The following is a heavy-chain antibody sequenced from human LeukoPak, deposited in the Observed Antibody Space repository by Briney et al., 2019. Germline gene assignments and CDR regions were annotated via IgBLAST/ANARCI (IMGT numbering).Heavy chain of an antibody. CDR3: ARVTPLAGATYDY. CDR1: GYTFSSYG. CDR2: ISAYNGNT. D-gene: IGHD1-26*01. V-gene: IGHV1-18*01. J-gene: IGHJ4*02. Sequence: ASVKVSCTPSGYTFSSYGISCVRQAPGQGVEWMGWISAYNGNTNYAQKLQGRVTMTTDTSTSTAYMELRSLRADDTAVYYCARVTPLAGATYDYWGQGTLVTVSS.